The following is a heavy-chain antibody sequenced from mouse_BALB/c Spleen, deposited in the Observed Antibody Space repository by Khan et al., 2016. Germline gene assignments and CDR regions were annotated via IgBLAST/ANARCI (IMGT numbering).Heavy chain of an antibody. CDR2: INTHSGVP. CDR1: GYTFTTAG. D-gene: IGHD2-3*01. Sequence: QIQLVQSGPELKKPGETVRISCKASGYTFTTAGMQWVQKMPGKGLKWIGWINTHSGVPKYAEDFKGRFAFSLETSASTAYLQISNLKNEDTATYFCARSLDDGADYWGQGTTLTVSS. CDR3: ARSLDDGADY. V-gene: IGHV9-4*02. J-gene: IGHJ2*01.